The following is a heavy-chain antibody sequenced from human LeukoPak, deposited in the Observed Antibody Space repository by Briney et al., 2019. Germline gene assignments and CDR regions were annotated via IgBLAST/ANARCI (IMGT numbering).Heavy chain of an antibody. CDR2: ISWNSFTI. D-gene: IGHD5-18*01. CDR3: AKDIGRVDTASTYMDV. J-gene: IGHJ6*03. CDR1: GFTFDDYA. Sequence: GGSLRLSCAASGFTFDDYAMHWVRQAPGKGLEWVSGISWNSFTIGYADSVKGRFTISRDNAKNSLYLQMNSLRVEDMALYYCAKDIGRVDTASTYMDVWGKGTTVTISS. V-gene: IGHV3-9*03.